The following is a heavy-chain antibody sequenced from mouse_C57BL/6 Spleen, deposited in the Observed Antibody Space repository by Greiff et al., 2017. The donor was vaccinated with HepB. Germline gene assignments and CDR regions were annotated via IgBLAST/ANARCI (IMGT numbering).Heavy chain of an antibody. V-gene: IGHV1-55*01. CDR2: IYPGSGST. Sequence: QVQLKQPGAELVKPGASVKMSCKASGYTFTSYWITWVKQRPGQGLEWIGDIYPGSGSTNYNEKFKSKATLTVDTSSSTAYMQLSSLTSEDSAVYYCARHYYGSSYRAMDYWGQGTSVTVSP. CDR1: GYTFTSYW. J-gene: IGHJ4*01. CDR3: ARHYYGSSYRAMDY. D-gene: IGHD1-1*01.